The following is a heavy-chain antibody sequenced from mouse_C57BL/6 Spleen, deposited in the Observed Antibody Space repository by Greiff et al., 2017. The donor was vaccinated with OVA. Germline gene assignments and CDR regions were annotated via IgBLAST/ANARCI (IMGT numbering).Heavy chain of an antibody. V-gene: IGHV1-61*01. J-gene: IGHJ4*01. D-gene: IGHD2-4*01. CDR3: ARSGDYGAMDY. CDR2: IDPSGSET. CDR1: GYTFTSYW. Sequence: QVQLQQPGAELVKPGASVKMSCKASGYTFTSYWITWVKQRPGQGLEWIGNIDPSGSETHYNQKFKDKATLTVDKSSSTAYMQLSSLTSEDSAVYYCARSGDYGAMDYWGQGTSVTVSS.